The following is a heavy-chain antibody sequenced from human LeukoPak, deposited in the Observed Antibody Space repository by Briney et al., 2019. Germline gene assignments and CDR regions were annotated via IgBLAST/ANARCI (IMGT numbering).Heavy chain of an antibody. V-gene: IGHV4-59*01. J-gene: IGHJ5*02. CDR1: GGSISSYY. D-gene: IGHD6-19*01. CDR2: IYYSGST. Sequence: SETLSLTCTVSGGSISSYYWSWIRQPPGKGLEWIGYIYYSGSTNYNPSLESRVTISVDTSKNQFSLKLSSVTAADTAVYYCARSPGYSSGWYRSDTINWFDPWGQGTLVTVSS. CDR3: ARSPGYSSGWYRSDTINWFDP.